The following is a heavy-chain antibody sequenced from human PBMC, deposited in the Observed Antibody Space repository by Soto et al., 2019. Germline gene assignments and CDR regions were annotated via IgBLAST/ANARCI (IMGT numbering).Heavy chain of an antibody. CDR2: IIPIFGTA. CDR3: ARLIAARPTYYCYCMDV. V-gene: IGHV1-69*01. CDR1: GGTFSSYA. D-gene: IGHD6-6*01. J-gene: IGHJ6*02. Sequence: QVQLVQSGAEVKKPGSSVKVSCKSSGGTFSSYAISWVRQAPGQGLEWMGGIIPIFGTANYAQKFQGRVTITADESTSTAYMDLSSRRSEDTAVYYCARLIAARPTYYCYCMDVWGQGTTVTGSS.